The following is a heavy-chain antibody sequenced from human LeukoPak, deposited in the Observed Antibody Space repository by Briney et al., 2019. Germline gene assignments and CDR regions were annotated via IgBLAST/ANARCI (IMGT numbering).Heavy chain of an antibody. V-gene: IGHV3-30*02. CDR3: ARRSVYCSSTSCYTIDY. D-gene: IGHD2-2*02. CDR1: GFTFSSYG. Sequence: GGSLRLSCAASGFTFSSYGMHWVRQAPGKRLEWVAFIRYDGSNKYYADSVKGRFTISRDNSKNTLYLQMNSLRAEDTAVYYCARRSVYCSSTSCYTIDYWGQGTLVTVSS. CDR2: IRYDGSNK. J-gene: IGHJ4*02.